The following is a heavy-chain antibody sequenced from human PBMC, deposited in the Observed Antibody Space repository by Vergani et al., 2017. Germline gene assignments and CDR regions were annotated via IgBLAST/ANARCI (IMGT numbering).Heavy chain of an antibody. V-gene: IGHV1-18*01. CDR3: ARVHDSSGWFDP. Sequence: VQLLESGAEFHKPGASLKLSSHSSPYTFSPXPIPWLRQPPAQALYCMGSISAYNGNTNYAQKLQGRVTMTTDTSTSTAYMELRSLRSDDTAVYYCARVHDSSGWFDPWGQGTLVTVSS. CDR2: ISAYNGNT. J-gene: IGHJ5*02. CDR1: PYTFSPXP. D-gene: IGHD3-22*01.